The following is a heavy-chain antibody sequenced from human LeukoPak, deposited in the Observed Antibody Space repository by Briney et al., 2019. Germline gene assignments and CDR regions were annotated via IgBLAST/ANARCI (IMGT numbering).Heavy chain of an antibody. CDR3: ARRRGYYDFWSGYYSDY. D-gene: IGHD3-3*01. CDR1: GGSFSGYY. CDR2: INHSGST. J-gene: IGHJ4*02. V-gene: IGHV4-34*01. Sequence: KPSETLSLTCAVYGGSFSGYYWSWIRQPPGKGLEWIGEINHSGSTNYNPSLKSRVTISVDTSKNQFSLNLTSVTAADTAMYYCARRRGYYDFWSGYYSDYWGQGTLVTVSS.